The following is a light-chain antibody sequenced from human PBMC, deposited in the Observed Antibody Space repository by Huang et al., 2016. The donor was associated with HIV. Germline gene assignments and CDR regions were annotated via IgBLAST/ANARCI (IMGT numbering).Light chain of an antibody. V-gene: IGKV3D-15*01. CDR2: GAS. Sequence: EIVMTQSPGTLSVSPGERATLSCRASQGVANNIAWYQQKPGQTPRLLIHGASTRATGSPARFSGSASGTEFTLTISSLQTEDFAIYYCQQYNNWPPWTFGQGT. CDR1: QGVANN. J-gene: IGKJ1*01. CDR3: QQYNNWPPWT.